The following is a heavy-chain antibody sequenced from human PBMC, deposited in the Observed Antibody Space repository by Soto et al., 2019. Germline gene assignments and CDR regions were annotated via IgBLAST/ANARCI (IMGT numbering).Heavy chain of an antibody. D-gene: IGHD6-13*01. J-gene: IGHJ4*02. Sequence: SESLSLNCAVSGCSISSSSYYWGWIRQPPGKGLEWIGSIYYSGSTYYNPSLKSRVTISVDTSKNQFSLKLSSVTAADTAVYYCARPAYSSSWTFDYWGQGTLVTVSS. CDR1: GCSISSSSYY. V-gene: IGHV4-39*01. CDR2: IYYSGST. CDR3: ARPAYSSSWTFDY.